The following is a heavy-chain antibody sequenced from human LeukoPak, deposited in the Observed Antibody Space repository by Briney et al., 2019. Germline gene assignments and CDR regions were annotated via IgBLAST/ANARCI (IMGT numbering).Heavy chain of an antibody. V-gene: IGHV3-23*01. CDR1: GFTFSSYA. J-gene: IGHJ4*02. CDR3: AKDYYDCSGYIFDY. D-gene: IGHD3-22*01. Sequence: PGGSLRLSCAASGFTFSSYAMSWVRQPPGKGLEWVSAISGSGGSTYYADSVKGRFTISRDNSKNTLYLQMNSLSAEDAAVYYCAKDYYDCSGYIFDYWGQGTLVTVSS. CDR2: ISGSGGST.